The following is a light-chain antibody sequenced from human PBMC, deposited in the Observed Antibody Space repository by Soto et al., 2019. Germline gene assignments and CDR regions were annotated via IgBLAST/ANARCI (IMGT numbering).Light chain of an antibody. CDR2: GAS. CDR3: QQYGSSVT. J-gene: IGKJ4*01. V-gene: IGKV3-15*01. CDR1: QSVSSN. Sequence: EIVMTQSPATLSVSPGERATLSCRASQSVSSNLAWYQQKPGQAPRLLIYGASTRATGIPARFGGSGSGTEFTLTINRLEPEDFAVYYCQQYGSSVTFGGGTKVEIK.